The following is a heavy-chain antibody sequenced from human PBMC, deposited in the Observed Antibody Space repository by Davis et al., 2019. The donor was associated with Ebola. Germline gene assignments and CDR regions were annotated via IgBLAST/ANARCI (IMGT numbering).Heavy chain of an antibody. CDR3: ARLSGLFSSSSGALYFDL. J-gene: IGHJ2*01. D-gene: IGHD6-6*01. Sequence: SCTVSGDSISSGSYYWSWIRQPAGKGLEWIGHIYTSGSTNYNPSLKSRVNISGDTSNNQFSLNLSSVTAADTAVYFCARLSGLFSSSSGALYFDLWGRGTLVSVSS. V-gene: IGHV4-61*09. CDR2: IYTSGST. CDR1: GDSISSGSYY.